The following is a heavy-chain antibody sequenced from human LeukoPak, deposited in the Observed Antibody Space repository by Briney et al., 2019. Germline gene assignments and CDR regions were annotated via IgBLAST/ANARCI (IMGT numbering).Heavy chain of an antibody. CDR1: GFTVSSNY. D-gene: IGHD2-21*02. CDR2: IYSGGST. J-gene: IGHJ3*02. Sequence: GGSLRLSCAASGFTVSSNYMSWVRQAPGKGLEWVSVIYSGGSTYYADSVKGRFTISRDNSKNTLYLQMNSLRAEDTAVYYCARDLCGGDCYPAGAFDIWGQGTMVTVSS. V-gene: IGHV3-66*01. CDR3: ARDLCGGDCYPAGAFDI.